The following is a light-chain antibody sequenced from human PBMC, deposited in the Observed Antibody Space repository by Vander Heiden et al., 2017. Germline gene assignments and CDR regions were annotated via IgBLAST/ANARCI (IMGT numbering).Light chain of an antibody. Sequence: IQITQFPSSLSASVGDRVTITCRASPTIGTSLHWYPQKPGRAPKLLISSADTLQTGVPSRFGGRGSGADFSLIISSLQPEDVGTYYCQQSFNTPQTFGQGTKVEI. CDR1: PTIGTS. CDR3: QQSFNTPQT. CDR2: SAD. V-gene: IGKV1-39*01. J-gene: IGKJ1*01.